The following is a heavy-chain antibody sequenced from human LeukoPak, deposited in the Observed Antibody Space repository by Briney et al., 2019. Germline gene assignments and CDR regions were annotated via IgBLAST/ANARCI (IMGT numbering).Heavy chain of an antibody. V-gene: IGHV1-69*05. CDR2: IIPIFGTA. CDR3: ARATLTIFGVVSGFDY. CDR1: GGTFSSYA. D-gene: IGHD3-3*01. J-gene: IGHJ4*02. Sequence: GASVKVSCKASGGTFSSYAISWVRQAPGQGLEWMGGIIPIFGTANYAQKFQGRVTITTDESTSTAYMQLNSLRSEDTAVYYCARATLTIFGVVSGFDYWGQGTLVTVSS.